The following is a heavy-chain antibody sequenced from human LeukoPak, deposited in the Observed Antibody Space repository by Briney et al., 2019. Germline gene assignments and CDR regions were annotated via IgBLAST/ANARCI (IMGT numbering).Heavy chain of an antibody. CDR3: ARGNGYSGWFDP. D-gene: IGHD5-24*01. CDR1: GGSISSYY. V-gene: IGHV4-59*01. Sequence: PSETLSLTCTVSGGSISSYYWSWIRQPPGKGLEWIGYIYYSGSTNYNPSLKSRVTISVDTSKDQFSLKLSSVTAADTAVYYCARGNGYSGWFDPWGQGTLVTVSS. J-gene: IGHJ5*02. CDR2: IYYSGST.